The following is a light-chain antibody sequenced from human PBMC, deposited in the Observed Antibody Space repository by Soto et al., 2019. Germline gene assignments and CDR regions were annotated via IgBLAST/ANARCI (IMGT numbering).Light chain of an antibody. V-gene: IGKV1-5*02. CDR3: QRYNGLSYT. Sequence: DIQMTQSPSTLSASVGDIVTIICRVSESISYWLAWYQQKPGKAPQFLIYDASSLKIGVPSRFSGSGSGTEFTLTISSLQPDDFAPYDCQRYNGLSYTFGQGTKLEI. CDR1: ESISYW. J-gene: IGKJ2*01. CDR2: DAS.